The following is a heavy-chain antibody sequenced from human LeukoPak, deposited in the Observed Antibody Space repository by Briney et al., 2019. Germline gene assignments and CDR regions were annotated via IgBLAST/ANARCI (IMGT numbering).Heavy chain of an antibody. D-gene: IGHD3-22*01. V-gene: IGHV3-21*01. CDR1: GFNFGNYG. CDR3: ARDRRYYDSSGYYAFDY. J-gene: IGHJ4*02. CDR2: IGSSSTYI. Sequence: GTLRLSCAASGFNFGNYGMNWVRQAPGKGLEWVSSIGSSSTYIYYADSLKGRFTISRDNAKNSLYLQMNSLRAEDTAVYYCARDRRYYDSSGYYAFDYWGQGTLVTVSS.